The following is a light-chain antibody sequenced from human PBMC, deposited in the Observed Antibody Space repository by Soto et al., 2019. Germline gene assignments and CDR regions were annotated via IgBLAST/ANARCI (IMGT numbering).Light chain of an antibody. V-gene: IGLV1-44*01. J-gene: IGLJ1*01. Sequence: QSALTQPPSASGTPGQRIVISCSGSTSNIESHSVNWFQQVPGTAPKLLIITNNQRPSGVPARFSGSKSGASASLAISGLQSEDEATYYCATWDDSRKGVFGTGTKGTVL. CDR2: TNN. CDR1: TSNIESHS. CDR3: ATWDDSRKGV.